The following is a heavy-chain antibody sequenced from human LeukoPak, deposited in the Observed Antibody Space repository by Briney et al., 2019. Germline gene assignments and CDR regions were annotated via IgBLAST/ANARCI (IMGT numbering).Heavy chain of an antibody. V-gene: IGHV3-48*04. CDR3: VRGTRAFDG. J-gene: IGHJ3*01. CDR2: ISSRSRTI. Sequence: GGSLRLSCAASGFIFSSYDFNWVRQAPGKGLEWVSYISSRSRTIYYADSVKGRFTISRDNAQKSLYLQINSLRGDDTALYYCVRGTRAFDGWGQGTMVTVSS. CDR1: GFIFSSYD.